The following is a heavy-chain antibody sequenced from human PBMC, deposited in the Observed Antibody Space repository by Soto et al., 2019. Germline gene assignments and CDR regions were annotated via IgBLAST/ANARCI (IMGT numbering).Heavy chain of an antibody. Sequence: QVQLQESGPGLVKPSQTLSLTCTVSGGSISSGDYYWSWIRQPPGKGLEWLGYIYYSGSTYYNPSLKSRVTISVDTSKNQFSLKLSSVTAADTAVYYCARLTYYYGSGSYYLDYWGQGTLVTVSS. CDR3: ARLTYYYGSGSYYLDY. D-gene: IGHD3-10*01. CDR1: GGSISSGDYY. V-gene: IGHV4-30-4*01. J-gene: IGHJ4*02. CDR2: IYYSGST.